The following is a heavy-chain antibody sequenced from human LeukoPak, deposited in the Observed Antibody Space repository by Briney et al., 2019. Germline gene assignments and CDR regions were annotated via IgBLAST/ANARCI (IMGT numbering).Heavy chain of an antibody. CDR3: ARGHTSAWDHCFDY. CDR1: GFTFGSDW. D-gene: IGHD6-19*01. V-gene: IGHV3-7*04. Sequence: PGGSLRLSCATSGFTFGSDWLSWVRQTPGRGLGWVANIKQDGSEKYCVDSVKGRFTISRDNAKNSLYLQMSNLRAEDSAIYYCARGHTSAWDHCFDYWGQGTLVTVSS. J-gene: IGHJ4*02. CDR2: IKQDGSEK.